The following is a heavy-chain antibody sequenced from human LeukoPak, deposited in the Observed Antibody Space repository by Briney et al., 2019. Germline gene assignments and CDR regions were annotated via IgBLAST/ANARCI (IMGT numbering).Heavy chain of an antibody. Sequence: ASVKNSCKTSAYTFTSYYMHWVRQPPGQGLEGMGIINPSGGRTIYAQKFQGRVSMTRDTSTTTVYMELSSLRSEETAVYYCTREGINTGSYSEALDYWGQGTLVTVSS. V-gene: IGHV1-46*01. CDR3: TREGINTGSYSEALDY. CDR1: AYTFTSYY. J-gene: IGHJ4*02. D-gene: IGHD1-26*01. CDR2: INPSGGRT.